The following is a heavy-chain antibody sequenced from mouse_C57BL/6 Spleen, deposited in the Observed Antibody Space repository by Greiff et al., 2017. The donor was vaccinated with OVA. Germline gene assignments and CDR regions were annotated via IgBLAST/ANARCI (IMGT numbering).Heavy chain of an antibody. CDR3: AREDGNYQAWFAY. Sequence: EVQGVESGGGLVKPGGSLKLSCAASGFTFSSYAMSWVRQTPEKRLEWVATISDGGSYTYYPDNVKGRFTISRDNAKNNLYLQMSHLKSEDTAMYYGAREDGNYQAWFAYWGQGTLVTVSA. CDR1: GFTFSSYA. J-gene: IGHJ3*01. V-gene: IGHV5-4*01. CDR2: ISDGGSYT. D-gene: IGHD2-1*01.